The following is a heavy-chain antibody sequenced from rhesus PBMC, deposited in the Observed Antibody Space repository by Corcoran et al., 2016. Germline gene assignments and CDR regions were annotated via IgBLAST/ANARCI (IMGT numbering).Heavy chain of an antibody. CDR2: VYGNRAST. J-gene: IGHJ6*01. V-gene: IGHV4-143*01. CDR3: ARQGYTDHLGGLDS. CDR1: GGSSTGYHP. D-gene: IGHD2-39*02. Sequence: QVQLQESGPGLVKPSETLSLTCTVSGGSSTGYHPWNWIRQATGKGLEWIGAVYGNRASTNYNPSLKSRVTISKDTSKNQFSLRLTSVTAADTAVYYCARQGYTDHLGGLDSWGQGVVVTVSS.